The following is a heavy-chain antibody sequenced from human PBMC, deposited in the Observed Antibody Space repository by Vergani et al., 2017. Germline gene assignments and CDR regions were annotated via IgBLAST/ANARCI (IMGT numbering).Heavy chain of an antibody. J-gene: IGHJ6*03. CDR3: ARVNTETNGQLYYYYYMDV. CDR2: IDHTGRP. CDR1: GGSFTSYH. D-gene: IGHD4-11*01. V-gene: IGHV4-34*01. Sequence: QVQLQQWGGGLLKPSETLSLTCVVNGGSFTSYHWTWIRQSPGEGLEWVGDIDHTGRPDYNPSLKGRLTMSVDKSRNQFSLTHNSVTATDTAIYFCARVNTETNGQLYYYYYMDVWGQGTAVTVS.